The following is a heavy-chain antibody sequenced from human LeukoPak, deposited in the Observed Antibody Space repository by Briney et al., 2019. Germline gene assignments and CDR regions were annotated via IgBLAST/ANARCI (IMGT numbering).Heavy chain of an antibody. CDR1: GDSISSGGYY. V-gene: IGHV4-30-4*08. D-gene: IGHD3-22*01. Sequence: PSQTLSLTCTVSGDSISSGGYYWNWIRQHLGKGLEWIAYIYYSGNTYYNPSLKSRVPISIDTSKNQFPLKLSSVTAADTAVYYCARELVNYYDSSVPFDYWGQGTLVTVSS. J-gene: IGHJ4*02. CDR2: IYYSGNT. CDR3: ARELVNYYDSSVPFDY.